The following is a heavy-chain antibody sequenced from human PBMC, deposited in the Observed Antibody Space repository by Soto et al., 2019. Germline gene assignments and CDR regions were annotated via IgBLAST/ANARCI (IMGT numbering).Heavy chain of an antibody. CDR3: ARLLQPPSTNWFDP. J-gene: IGHJ5*02. Sequence: GASVKVSCKASGGTFSSYAISWVRQAPGQGLEWMGGIIPIFGTANYAQKFQGRVTITADESTSTAYMELSSLRSEDTAVYYCARLLQPPSTNWFDPWGQGTLVTVSS. V-gene: IGHV1-69*13. D-gene: IGHD3-22*01. CDR1: GGTFSSYA. CDR2: IIPIFGTA.